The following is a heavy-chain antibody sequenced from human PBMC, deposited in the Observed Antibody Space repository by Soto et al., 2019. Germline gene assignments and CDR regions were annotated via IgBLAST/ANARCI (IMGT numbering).Heavy chain of an antibody. CDR3: ARDAHGGFDY. V-gene: IGHV4-31*03. CDR2: IYYSGST. CDR1: GGSISSGGYY. J-gene: IGHJ4*02. D-gene: IGHD4-17*01. Sequence: SETLSLTCTVSGGSISSGGYYWSWIRQHPGKGLEWIGYIYYSGSTYYNPSLKGRVTISVDTSKNQFSLKLSSVTAADTAVYYCARDAHGGFDYWGQGTLVTVSS.